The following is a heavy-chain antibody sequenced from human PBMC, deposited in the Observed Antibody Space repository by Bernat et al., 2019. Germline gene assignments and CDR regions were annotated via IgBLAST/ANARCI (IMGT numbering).Heavy chain of an antibody. Sequence: QVQLVESGGGVVQPGRSLRLSCAASGFTFSSYGVHWVRQAPGKGLEWVAVIWYDGSNKYYADSVKGRFTISRDNSKNTLYLQMNSLRAEDTAVYYCARERGMYYDILTGYYPYYYYGMDVWGQGTTVTVSS. CDR1: GFTFSSYG. CDR2: IWYDGSNK. J-gene: IGHJ6*02. CDR3: ARERGMYYDILTGYYPYYYYGMDV. D-gene: IGHD3-9*01. V-gene: IGHV3-33*01.